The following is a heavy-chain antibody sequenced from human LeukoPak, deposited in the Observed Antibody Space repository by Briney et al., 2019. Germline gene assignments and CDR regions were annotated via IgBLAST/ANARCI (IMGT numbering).Heavy chain of an antibody. CDR1: GGSISSSSYY. CDR3: ARHRYGSGSYAYYYGMDV. D-gene: IGHD3-10*01. CDR2: IYYSGST. Sequence: SETLSLTCTVSGGSISSSSYYWGWIRQPPGKGLEWIGSIYYSGSTYYNPSLKSRVTISVDTSKNQFSLKLGSVTAADTAVYYCARHRYGSGSYAYYYGMDVWGQGTTVTVSS. V-gene: IGHV4-39*01. J-gene: IGHJ6*02.